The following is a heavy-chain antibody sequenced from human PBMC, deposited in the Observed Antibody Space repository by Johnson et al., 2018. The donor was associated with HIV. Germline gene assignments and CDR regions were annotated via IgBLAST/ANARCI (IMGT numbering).Heavy chain of an antibody. V-gene: IGHV3-30*02. CDR3: ARVVVVVATVRVGAFDI. D-gene: IGHD2-15*01. CDR2: IRHDGSNK. CDR1: GFTFRSYG. Sequence: VQLVESGGGLIQPGGSLRLSCAASGFTFRSYGMHWVRQAPGKGLEWVAFIRHDGSNKYYADSVKGRFTISRDNSKNTLYLQMNSLRAEDTALYYCARVVVVVATVRVGAFDIWGQGTMVSVSS. J-gene: IGHJ3*02.